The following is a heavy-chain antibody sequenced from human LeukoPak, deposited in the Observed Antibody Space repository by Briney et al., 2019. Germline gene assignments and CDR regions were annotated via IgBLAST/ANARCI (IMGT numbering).Heavy chain of an antibody. Sequence: SETLSLTCTVSGGSISSSSYYWGWIRQPPGKGLEWIGSIYYSGSTYYNPSLKSRVTISVDTSKNQFSLKLSSVTAADTAVYYCASDRSSWNPGAPYWGQGTLVTVSS. CDR3: ASDRSSWNPGAPY. CDR1: GGSISSSSYY. V-gene: IGHV4-39*01. D-gene: IGHD6-13*01. J-gene: IGHJ4*02. CDR2: IYYSGST.